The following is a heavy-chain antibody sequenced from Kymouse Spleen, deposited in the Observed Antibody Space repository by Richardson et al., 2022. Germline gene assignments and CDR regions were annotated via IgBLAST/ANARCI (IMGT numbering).Heavy chain of an antibody. CDR1: GFTFSSYA. J-gene: IGHJ6*02. Sequence: EVQLVESGGGLVQPGGSLRLSCAASGFTFSSYAMSWVRQAPGKGLEWVSAISGSGGSTYYADSVKGRFTISRDNSKNTLYLQMNSLRAEDTAVYYCAKVRVRGVRRYYYYYGMDVWGQGTTVTVSS. V-gene: IGHV3-23*04. D-gene: IGHD3-10*01. CDR2: ISGSGGST. CDR3: AKVRVRGVRRYYYYYGMDV.